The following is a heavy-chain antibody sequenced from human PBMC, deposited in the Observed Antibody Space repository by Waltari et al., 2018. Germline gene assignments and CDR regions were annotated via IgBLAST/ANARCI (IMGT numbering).Heavy chain of an antibody. CDR3: ARGKFTAFDI. CDR2: TYYRSQWRN. J-gene: IGHJ3*02. CDR1: GDGLFTPSVA. Sequence: QFHLSRSGPGLGKPPKTLQLPCAVSGDGLFTPSVAWNWIRQSPSRGLEWLGRTYYRSQWRNDYALSVKGRITVNPDTSKNHFSLQLDSVTPDDTAVYYCARGKFTAFDIWGQGTMVTVSS. V-gene: IGHV6-1*02.